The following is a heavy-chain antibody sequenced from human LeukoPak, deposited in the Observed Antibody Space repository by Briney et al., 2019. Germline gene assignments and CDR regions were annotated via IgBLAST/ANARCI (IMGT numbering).Heavy chain of an antibody. D-gene: IGHD3-22*01. CDR2: IRHDGSYQ. CDR1: RFTFSSYG. J-gene: IGHJ4*02. CDR3: AKNRDSSDYPRDFDY. Sequence: GGSLRLSCAASRFTFSSYGMHWVRQTPGKGLEWVAFIRHDGSYQQYVDSVKGRFTVSRDNSKDTVYLQMNSLRTEDTAVYYCAKNRDSSDYPRDFDYWGREPWSPSPQ. V-gene: IGHV3-30*02.